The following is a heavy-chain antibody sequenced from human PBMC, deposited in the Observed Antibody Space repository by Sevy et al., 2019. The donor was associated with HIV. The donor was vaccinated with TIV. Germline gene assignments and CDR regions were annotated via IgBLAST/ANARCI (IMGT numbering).Heavy chain of an antibody. Sequence: WGSLRLSCAASGFTFSSYGMHWVRQAPGNGLEWVAVIWYDGSNKYYADSVKGRFTISRDNSKNTLYLQMNSLRAEDTAVYYCARDSSSRFFDYWGQGTLVTVSS. CDR2: IWYDGSNK. V-gene: IGHV3-33*01. CDR1: GFTFSSYG. CDR3: ARDSSSRFFDY. D-gene: IGHD6-13*01. J-gene: IGHJ4*02.